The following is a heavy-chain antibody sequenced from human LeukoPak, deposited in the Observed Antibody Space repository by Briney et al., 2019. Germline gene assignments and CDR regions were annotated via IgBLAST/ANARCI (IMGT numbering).Heavy chain of an antibody. CDR3: ATSEMATIRGFDY. V-gene: IGHV4-59*01. J-gene: IGHJ4*02. Sequence: PWETLSLTCTVSGGSISSYYGSWIRQPPGKGLEWIGYIYYSGSTNYNPSLKSRVTISVDTSKNQFSLKLSSVTAADTAVYYCATSEMATIRGFDYWGQGTLVTVSS. D-gene: IGHD5-24*01. CDR1: GGSISSYY. CDR2: IYYSGST.